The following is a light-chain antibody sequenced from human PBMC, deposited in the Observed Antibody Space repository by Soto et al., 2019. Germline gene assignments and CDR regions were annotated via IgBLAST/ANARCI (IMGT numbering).Light chain of an antibody. CDR2: GAS. J-gene: IGKJ4*01. CDR1: KSSSSY. CDR3: QQYNNCPPA. Sequence: DIVLTQSPCTLSLSPGERATLSCRGGSKSSSSYLAWYQQKPGQAPRLLIYGASSRDTGVPSRFSGSGSATEFTLTISSLQSDDFAVYYCQQYNNCPPAFGGGTKVDIK. V-gene: IGKV3-15*01.